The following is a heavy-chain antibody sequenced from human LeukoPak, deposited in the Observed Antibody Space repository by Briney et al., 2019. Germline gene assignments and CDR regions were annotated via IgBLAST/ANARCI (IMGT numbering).Heavy chain of an antibody. CDR1: GYTFTSYA. CDR2: INAGNGNT. Sequence: GASVKVSCKASGYTFTSYAMHWVRQAPGQRLEWMGWINAGNGNTKYSQKFQGRVTITRDTSASTAYMELSSLRSEDTAVYYCAKSGSHRVDYSSSAVFNFGYWGQGTPVTVSS. CDR3: AKSGSHRVDYSSSAVFNFGY. V-gene: IGHV1-3*01. J-gene: IGHJ4*02. D-gene: IGHD6-13*01.